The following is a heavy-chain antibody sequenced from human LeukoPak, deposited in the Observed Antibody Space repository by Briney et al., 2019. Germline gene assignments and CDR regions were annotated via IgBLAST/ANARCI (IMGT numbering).Heavy chain of an antibody. CDR2: MNPNSGNT. CDR3: ARARRSSGYGDYGTVKY. Sequence: ASVKVSCKASGYTFTSYDINWVRQATGQGLEWMGWMNPNSGNTGYAQKFQGRVTMTRNTSISTAYMELSSLRSEDTAVYYCARARRSSGYGDYGTVKYWGQGTLVTVSS. V-gene: IGHV1-8*01. J-gene: IGHJ4*02. CDR1: GYTFTSYD. D-gene: IGHD4-17*01.